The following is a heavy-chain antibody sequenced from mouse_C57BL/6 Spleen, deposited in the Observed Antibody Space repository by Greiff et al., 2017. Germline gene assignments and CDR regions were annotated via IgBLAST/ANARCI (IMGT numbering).Heavy chain of an antibody. CDR3: EKQPGFDY. J-gene: IGHJ2*01. CDR2: IYPGSGST. V-gene: IGHV1-55*01. CDR1: GYTFTSYW. Sequence: VKLLQPGAELVKPGASVKMSCKASGYTFTSYWITWVKQRPGQGLEWIGDIYPGSGSTNYNEKFKSKATLTVDPSSSTAYMQLSSLTSGDSAVXYGEKQPGFDYWGQGTTLTVSA. D-gene: IGHD3-1*01.